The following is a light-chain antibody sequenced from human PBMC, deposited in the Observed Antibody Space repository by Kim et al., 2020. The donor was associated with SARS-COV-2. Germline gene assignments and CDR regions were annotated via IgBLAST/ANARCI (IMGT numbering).Light chain of an antibody. Sequence: EIVLTQSPVTLSLSPGQRATLSCRASQYIDNWLAWYQQKPGQVPRLLIYDASNRATGIPARFSGSGSGTDFTLTISSLEPEDFAVYYCQHRRTWPLTFGQGTKLDI. CDR1: QYIDNW. V-gene: IGKV3-11*01. CDR3: QHRRTWPLT. CDR2: DAS. J-gene: IGKJ2*01.